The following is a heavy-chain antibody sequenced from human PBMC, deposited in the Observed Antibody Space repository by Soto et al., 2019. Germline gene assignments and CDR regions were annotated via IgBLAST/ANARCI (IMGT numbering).Heavy chain of an antibody. J-gene: IGHJ4*02. D-gene: IGHD4-17*01. CDR2: ISYDGSNK. V-gene: IGHV3-30*03. CDR3: AQRTTAFDY. Sequence: GGSLRLSCAASGFTFSSYGMHWVRQAPGKGLEWVAVISYDGSNKYYADSVKGRFTISRDNSKNTLYLQMNSLRAEDTAVYYCAQRTTAFDYWGQGTLVTVSS. CDR1: GFTFSSYG.